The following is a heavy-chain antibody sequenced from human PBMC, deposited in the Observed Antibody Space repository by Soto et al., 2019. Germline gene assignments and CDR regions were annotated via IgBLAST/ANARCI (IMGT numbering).Heavy chain of an antibody. CDR1: GGSINSADYY. CDR2: IYYSGST. CDR3: VCFFERYYLNRRGPLRPSTECDW. D-gene: IGHD3-10*01. Sequence: QVQLQESGPGLVKPSQNMSLTCTVSGGSINSADYYWSWIRQPPGKGLEWLGFIYYSGSTYYNPSLTSRVTISFDTSKDQSYMNLRSVTAAHTAVDYCVCFFERYYLNRRGPLRPSTECDWWGQGTLFTVSS. V-gene: IGHV4-30-4*01. J-gene: IGHJ4*02.